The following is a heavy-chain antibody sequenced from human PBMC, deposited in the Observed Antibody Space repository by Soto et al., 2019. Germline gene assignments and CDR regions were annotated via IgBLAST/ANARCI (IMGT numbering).Heavy chain of an antibody. CDR3: ARGYSSSWYSDY. D-gene: IGHD6-13*01. J-gene: IGHJ4*02. CDR1: SGSISSGGYY. CDR2: IYYSGST. V-gene: IGHV4-31*03. Sequence: QVQLQESGPGLVKPSQTLSLTCTVSSGSISSGGYYWSWIRQHPGKGLEWIGYIYYSGSTYYNPSLTSRVTISIDTSKNQFSLKLSSVTAADTAVYYCARGYSSSWYSDYWGQGTLVTVSS.